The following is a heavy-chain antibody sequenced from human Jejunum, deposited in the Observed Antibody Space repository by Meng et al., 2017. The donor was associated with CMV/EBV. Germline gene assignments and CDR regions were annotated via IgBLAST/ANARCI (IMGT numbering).Heavy chain of an antibody. J-gene: IGHJ4*03. CDR2: ISSSGSVR. Sequence: FTFSSHEMSGVRQAPGRGLEWVSYISSSGSVRHYADSEMGRFTVSRDNAKNLLYLQMNSLRAEDTAVYYCTHYFGSGNQPTGGFHFWGQGTVVTVSS. D-gene: IGHD3-10*01. V-gene: IGHV3-48*03. CDR1: FTFSSHE. CDR3: THYFGSGNQPTGGFHF.